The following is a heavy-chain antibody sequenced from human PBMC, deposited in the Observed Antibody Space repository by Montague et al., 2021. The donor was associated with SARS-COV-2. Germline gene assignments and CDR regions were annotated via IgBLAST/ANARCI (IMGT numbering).Heavy chain of an antibody. Sequence: SETLSLTCAVYGGSFGDDHWSWIRQPPGKGLEWIGDIKQSGSTNXNPSLKSRVTISVDTSKKQFSLQLSSVTAADTAVYYCARTRGYDPLFDFWGQGTLVTVSS. CDR1: GGSFGDDH. D-gene: IGHD5-12*01. CDR3: ARTRGYDPLFDF. J-gene: IGHJ4*02. CDR2: IKQSGST. V-gene: IGHV4-34*01.